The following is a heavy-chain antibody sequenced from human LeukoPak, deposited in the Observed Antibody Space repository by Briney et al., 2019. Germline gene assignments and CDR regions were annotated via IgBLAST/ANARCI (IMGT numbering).Heavy chain of an antibody. J-gene: IGHJ4*02. D-gene: IGHD2-15*01. CDR3: AKSLPSGAYYFDY. CDR1: GITFSSYG. Sequence: GGSLRLSCTTSGITFSSYGMSWVRQAPGKGLEWVSAISPSGDSSYYADSVKGRFTISRDNSKNTLYLQMNSLRDEDTAVYYCAKSLPSGAYYFDYWGPGTLVTVSS. CDR2: ISPSGDSS. V-gene: IGHV3-23*01.